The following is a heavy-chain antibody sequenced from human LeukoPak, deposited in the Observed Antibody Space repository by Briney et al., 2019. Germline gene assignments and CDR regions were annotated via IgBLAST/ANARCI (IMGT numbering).Heavy chain of an antibody. CDR3: ARHNRRGYGSGSHSDVDV. J-gene: IGHJ6*04. Sequence: SETLSLTCTVSGGSISSSSYYWGWIRQPPGKGLEWIGTIYYSGSTYYNPSLQSRVTISADTSKTQFSLNLNSVTAADTAVYYCARHNRRGYGSGSHSDVDVWGKGTTVIVSS. V-gene: IGHV4-39*01. D-gene: IGHD3-10*01. CDR1: GGSISSSSYY. CDR2: IYYSGST.